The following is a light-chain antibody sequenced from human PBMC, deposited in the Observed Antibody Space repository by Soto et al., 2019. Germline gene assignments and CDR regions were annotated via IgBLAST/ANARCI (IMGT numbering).Light chain of an antibody. J-gene: IGKJ5*01. CDR3: QQNYSTPPIT. CDR1: QSISSY. CDR2: AAS. V-gene: IGKV1-39*01. Sequence: DIPMTQSPSSLSASVGDRVTITCRASQSISSYLNWYQQKPGKAPKLLIYAASSLQSGVPSRFSGSGSGTDFTLTISSLQPEDFVTYYCQQNYSTPPITFGQGTRLEMK.